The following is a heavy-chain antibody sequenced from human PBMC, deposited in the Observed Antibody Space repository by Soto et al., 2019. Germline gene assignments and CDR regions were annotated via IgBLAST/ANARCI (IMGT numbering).Heavy chain of an antibody. CDR2: ISSNGGST. CDR3: VKDRSATVFYYYGRDV. Sequence: PGGSLRLSCSASGFTFSSYAMHWVRQAPGKGLEYVSAISSNGGSTYYADSVKGRFTISRDNSKNTLYLQMSSLRAEDTAVYYSVKDRSATVFYYYGRDVWGQGTTVTVSS. CDR1: GFTFSSYA. J-gene: IGHJ6*02. D-gene: IGHD4-17*01. V-gene: IGHV3-64D*06.